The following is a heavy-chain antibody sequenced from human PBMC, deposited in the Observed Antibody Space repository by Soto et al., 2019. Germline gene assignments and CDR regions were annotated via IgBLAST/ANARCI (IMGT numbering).Heavy chain of an antibody. CDR3: ARDRNLETSAWARDY. CDR1: GYTFTSHY. V-gene: IGHV1-46*03. Sequence: QVQLVQSGAEVKKPGAAVEVSCKASGYTFTSHYVHWVRQAPGQGLEWMGLINANSGNTSYAQKFQGRVTMTRDTSTSTVYMELSSLRFEDTAVYYCARDRNLETSAWARDYWGQGTLVTVSS. D-gene: IGHD6-19*01. CDR2: INANSGNT. J-gene: IGHJ4*02.